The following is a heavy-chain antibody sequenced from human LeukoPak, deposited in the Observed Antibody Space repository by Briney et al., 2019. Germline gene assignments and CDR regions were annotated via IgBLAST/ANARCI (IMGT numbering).Heavy chain of an antibody. Sequence: GGSLRLSCSASGFSFTMFGMQWVRQAPGKGLEWVGFIRNDGSSEYYADSVKGRFTISRDNSKNTLYLQMNSLRAEDTAVYYCAKDRYSGYDWGRQTRFDYWGQGTLVTVSS. D-gene: IGHD5-12*01. J-gene: IGHJ4*02. V-gene: IGHV3-30*02. CDR1: GFSFTMFG. CDR3: AKDRYSGYDWGRQTRFDY. CDR2: IRNDGSSE.